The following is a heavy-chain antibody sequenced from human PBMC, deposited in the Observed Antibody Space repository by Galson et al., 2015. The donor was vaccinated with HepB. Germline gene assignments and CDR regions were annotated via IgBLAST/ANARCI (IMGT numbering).Heavy chain of an antibody. D-gene: IGHD6-19*01. CDR3: ARYSSGHTPFDY. J-gene: IGHJ4*02. Sequence: SVKVSCKASGYTFTSYAMHWVRQAPGQRLEWMGWINAGNGHTKYSQKFQGRVTITRDTSASTAYTELSSLRSEDTAVYYCARYSSGHTPFDYWGQGTLVTVSS. V-gene: IGHV1-3*01. CDR1: GYTFTSYA. CDR2: INAGNGHT.